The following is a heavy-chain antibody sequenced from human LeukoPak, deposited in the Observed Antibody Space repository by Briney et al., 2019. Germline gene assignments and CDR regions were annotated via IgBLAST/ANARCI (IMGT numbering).Heavy chain of an antibody. CDR1: GFTFSSYA. CDR3: AKKRRDGEYYDFWSGAKADFDY. D-gene: IGHD3-3*01. CDR2: ISGSGGST. V-gene: IGHV3-23*01. J-gene: IGHJ4*02. Sequence: GGSLRLSCAASGFTFSSYAMSWVRQAPGKGLEWVSAISGSGGSTYYADSVKGRFTISRDNSKNTLYLQMNSLRAEDTAVYYCAKKRRDGEYYDFWSGAKADFDYWGQGTLVTVSS.